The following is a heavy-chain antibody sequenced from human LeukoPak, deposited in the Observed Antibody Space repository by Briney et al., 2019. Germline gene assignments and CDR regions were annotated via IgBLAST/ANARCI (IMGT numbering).Heavy chain of an antibody. CDR2: ISGSGDGT. V-gene: IGHV3-23*01. J-gene: IGHJ4*02. CDR3: AKGRSGIVVAGLNY. D-gene: IGHD6-19*01. Sequence: GGSLRLSCAATGFTFSSYAMSWVRQAPGKGLEWVSGISGSGDGTYYADSVKGRSTISRDNSMNTLYLQMNGLRAEDTAVYYCAKGRSGIVVAGLNYWGQGTLVTVSS. CDR1: GFTFSSYA.